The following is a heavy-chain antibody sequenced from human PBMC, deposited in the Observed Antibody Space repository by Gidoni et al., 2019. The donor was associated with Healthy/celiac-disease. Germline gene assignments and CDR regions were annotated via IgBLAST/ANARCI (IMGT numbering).Heavy chain of an antibody. CDR3: AAVKSNSSGWSILDY. V-gene: IGHV3-30-3*01. Sequence: QVQLVESGGGVVQPGRPLRLSCAASGFTFRSYAMHWVRQATGKGLGWVAVISYDGSNKYYADSVKGRFTISRDNSKNTLYLQMNSLRAEDTAVYYCAAVKSNSSGWSILDYWGQGTLVTVSS. J-gene: IGHJ4*02. CDR1: GFTFRSYA. CDR2: ISYDGSNK. D-gene: IGHD6-19*01.